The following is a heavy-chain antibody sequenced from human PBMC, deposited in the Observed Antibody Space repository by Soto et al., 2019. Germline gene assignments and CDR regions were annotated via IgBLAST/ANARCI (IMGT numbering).Heavy chain of an antibody. CDR2: INPVFGTT. CDR3: AREPVQPGSCSGTNGYILDI. CDR1: GGTFSNSG. J-gene: IGHJ3*02. D-gene: IGHD2-2*02. V-gene: IGHV1-69*13. Sequence: ASVKVSCKASGGTFSNSGLSWVRQAPGQGLEWMGVINPVFGTTDYAQNFQGRISINADESSNTFYMDLSSLTSEDTAVYYCAREPVQPGSCSGTNGYILDIWGQGTMVTVSS.